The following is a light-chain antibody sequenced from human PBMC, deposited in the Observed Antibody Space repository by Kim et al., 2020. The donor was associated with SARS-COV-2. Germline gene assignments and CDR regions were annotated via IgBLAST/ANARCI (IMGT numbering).Light chain of an antibody. CDR3: QAWDSSTGV. Sequence: VSQGQTASITCSGHKLGDKYACWYQQKPGRSPVLVIHQDSKRPSGIPERFSGSNSGNTATLTISGTQALDEADYYCQAWDSSTGVFGRGTKLTVL. CDR2: QDS. V-gene: IGLV3-1*01. CDR1: KLGDKY. J-gene: IGLJ3*02.